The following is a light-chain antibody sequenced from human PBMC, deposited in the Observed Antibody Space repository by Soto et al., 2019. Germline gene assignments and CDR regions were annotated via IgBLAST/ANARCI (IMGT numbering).Light chain of an antibody. Sequence: QSVLTQPPSASGTPGQRVTISCAGSSSNFGSNTVNWYQQLPGTAPKLLIYLNNQRPSGVPDRFSGSKSGTSASLAISGLQSEDEADYYCTAWDDGLNGVVFGGGTKLTVL. V-gene: IGLV1-44*01. J-gene: IGLJ2*01. CDR1: SSNFGSNT. CDR2: LNN. CDR3: TAWDDGLNGVV.